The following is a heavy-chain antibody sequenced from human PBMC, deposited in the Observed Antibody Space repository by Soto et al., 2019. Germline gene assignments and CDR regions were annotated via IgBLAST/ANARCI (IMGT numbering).Heavy chain of an antibody. CDR1: GLDFSSEV. V-gene: IGHV3-23*01. CDR3: AKAGHSYYYGMDV. Sequence: PVGSLRLSCAASGLDFSSEVMCWVRQAPGKGLEWVSSISGSGRTIYHADSMRGRFAISRDNSKNSLYLQLNNLRVDDTAVYYCAKAGHSYYYGMDVWGQGTTVTVSS. CDR2: ISGSGRTI. J-gene: IGHJ6*02.